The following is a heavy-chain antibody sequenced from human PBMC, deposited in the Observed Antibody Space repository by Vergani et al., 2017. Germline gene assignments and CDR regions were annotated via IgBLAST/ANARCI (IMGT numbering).Heavy chain of an antibody. V-gene: IGHV3-74*03. J-gene: IGHJ6*03. CDR3: ARGPSVVQGHYIYYYSYFMDV. D-gene: IGHD2-15*01. CDR2: VKSDGNSA. Sequence: EVQLVESGGGLVQPGGSLRLSCAASGFTLGQYWMHWVRQTPGTGLEWVSRVKSDGNSAMYADSVKGRFTISRDNSKNTLYLEMKSLRVEDTAVYYCARGPSVVQGHYIYYYSYFMDVWGKGTTVTVSS. CDR1: GFTLGQYW.